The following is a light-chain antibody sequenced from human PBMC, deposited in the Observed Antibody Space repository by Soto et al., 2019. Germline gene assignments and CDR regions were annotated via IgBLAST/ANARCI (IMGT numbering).Light chain of an antibody. CDR1: QSIGNH. J-gene: IGKJ2*01. V-gene: IGKV3-11*01. Sequence: EVVLTQSPATLSLSPGEGATLSCRASQSIGNHLAWYQQKPGQAPRLLIYATSNRATGIPARFSGSGSGTDFTLTISSLEPEDFAVYYCQQYNNWPAGYTFGQGTKLEIK. CDR2: ATS. CDR3: QQYNNWPAGYT.